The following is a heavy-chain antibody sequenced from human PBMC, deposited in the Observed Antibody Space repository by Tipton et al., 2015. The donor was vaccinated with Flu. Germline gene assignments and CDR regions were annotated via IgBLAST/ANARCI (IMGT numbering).Heavy chain of an antibody. D-gene: IGHD1-20*01. Sequence: SLRLSCAASGFTFSTYWMTWVRQAPGKGLEWVANIKQDGGEIYYVDSVKGRFTISRDNAKNSVYLQMNSLRAEDTAVYYCARAIYNLDSYWGQGTQVTVSS. V-gene: IGHV3-7*01. CDR2: IKQDGGEI. CDR1: GFTFSTYW. CDR3: ARAIYNLDSY. J-gene: IGHJ4*02.